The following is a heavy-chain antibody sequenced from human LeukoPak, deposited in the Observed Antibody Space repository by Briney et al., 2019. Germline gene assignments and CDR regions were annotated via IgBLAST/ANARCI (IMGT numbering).Heavy chain of an antibody. CDR3: TRDLMDYDVSTGLHHYYMDV. J-gene: IGHJ6*02. D-gene: IGHD3-9*01. CDR2: IIPIFGTA. CDR1: GGTFSSYA. Sequence: SMKVSCKASGGTFSSYAISWVRQAPGQGLEWMGGIIPIFGTANYAQKFQGRVTITTDESTSTAYMELSSLRSEDTAVYYCTRDLMDYDVSTGLHHYYMDVWGQGTTVTVSS. V-gene: IGHV1-69*05.